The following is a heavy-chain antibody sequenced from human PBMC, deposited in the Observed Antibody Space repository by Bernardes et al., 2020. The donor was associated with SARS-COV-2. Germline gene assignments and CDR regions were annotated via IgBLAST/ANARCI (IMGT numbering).Heavy chain of an antibody. Sequence: ASVKVSCKASGYTFTSYGISWVQQAPGQGLEWMGWISAYNGNTNYAQKVQGRVTMTTDASTSTAYMELRSLRSDDTAVYFCARVDTAMGAFDHWGQGTLVIVSS. CDR3: ARVDTAMGAFDH. CDR2: ISAYNGNT. V-gene: IGHV1-18*01. D-gene: IGHD5-18*01. J-gene: IGHJ4*02. CDR1: GYTFTSYG.